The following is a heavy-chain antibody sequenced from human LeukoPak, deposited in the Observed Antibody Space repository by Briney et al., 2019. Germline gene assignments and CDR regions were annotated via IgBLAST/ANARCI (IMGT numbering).Heavy chain of an antibody. CDR1: GFTFSSYA. D-gene: IGHD4-11*01. J-gene: IGHJ4*02. Sequence: GGSLRLSCAASGFTFSSYAMSWVRQAPGKGLEWVSAISGSGGSTYYADSVKGRFTISRDNSKSTLYLQMNSLRAEDTAVYYRAKAPTTVTTFYVYWGQGTLVTVSS. CDR3: AKAPTTVTTFYVY. V-gene: IGHV3-23*01. CDR2: ISGSGGST.